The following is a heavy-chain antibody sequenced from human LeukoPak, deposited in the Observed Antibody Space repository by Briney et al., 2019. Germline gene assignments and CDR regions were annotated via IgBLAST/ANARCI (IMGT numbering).Heavy chain of an antibody. D-gene: IGHD3-10*01. CDR2: INHSGST. V-gene: IGHV4-34*01. CDR1: GGSFSGYY. Sequence: SETLSLTCAVYGGSFSGYYWSWIRQPPGKGLEWIGEINHSGSTNYNPSLKSRVTISVDTSKNQFSLKLSSVTAADTAAYYCARRRHYYGSGSYSVWFDPWGQGTLVTVSS. J-gene: IGHJ5*02. CDR3: ARRRHYYGSGSYSVWFDP.